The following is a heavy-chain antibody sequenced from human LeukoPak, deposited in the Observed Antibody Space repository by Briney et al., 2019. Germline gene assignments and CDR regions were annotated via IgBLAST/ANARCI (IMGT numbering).Heavy chain of an antibody. CDR3: ATDPWQGRGLLDY. D-gene: IGHD3-10*01. V-gene: IGHV3-21*01. CDR2: ISSSTSYV. CDR1: GFTFSGYS. Sequence: GGSLRLSCVGSGFTFSGYSMNWVRQAPGKGLEWVSAISSSTSYVHYADSVRGRFTISRDNAKSSVYLQMNSLRAEDTAVYYCATDPWQGRGLLDYWGQGTLVTVSS. J-gene: IGHJ4*02.